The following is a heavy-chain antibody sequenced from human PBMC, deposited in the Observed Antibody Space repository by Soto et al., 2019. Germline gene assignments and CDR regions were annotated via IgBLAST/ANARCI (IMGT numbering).Heavy chain of an antibody. V-gene: IGHV3-30*18. CDR1: GFTFSSYG. CDR3: AKTFSDSSGYYHY. D-gene: IGHD3-22*01. Sequence: QVQLVESGGGVVQPGRSLRLSCAASGFTFSSYGMHWVRQAPGKGLEWVAVISYDGSNKYYADSVKGRFTISRDNSKNTLYLQMNSLRAEDTAVYYCAKTFSDSSGYYHYWGQGTLVTVSS. CDR2: ISYDGSNK. J-gene: IGHJ4*02.